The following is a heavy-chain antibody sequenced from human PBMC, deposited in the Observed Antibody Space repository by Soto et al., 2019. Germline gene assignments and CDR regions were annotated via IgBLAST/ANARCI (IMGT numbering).Heavy chain of an antibody. J-gene: IGHJ3*01. CDR2: ISGSGDGT. CDR3: TKRGYCNILDCYDAFDV. V-gene: IGHV3-23*01. Sequence: EVHLLESGGGLVQPGGSLRLSCAASGLTFSSSAMNWVRQAPGKGLEWVSRISGSGDGTLYADSVKGRFTISRDNSKNTLYLHMTSLRGEDTAVYYCTKRGYCNILDCYDAFDVWGHGTLVTVSS. D-gene: IGHD2-21*02. CDR1: GLTFSSSA.